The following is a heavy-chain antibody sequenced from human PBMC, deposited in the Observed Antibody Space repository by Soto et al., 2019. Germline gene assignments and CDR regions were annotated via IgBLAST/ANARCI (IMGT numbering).Heavy chain of an antibody. D-gene: IGHD3-9*01. V-gene: IGHV3-74*01. J-gene: IGHJ6*02. CDR2: LNSDGTDT. CDR1: GFSFSSYW. CDR3: ARELTAFGMDV. Sequence: EVQVVESGGGLVQPGGSLRLSCAASGFSFSSYWMHWVRQAPGSGLVWVSRLNSDGTDTDYADSVKGRFTISRDTAKDTLYLQMNSLRTEDTAVYYCARELTAFGMDVWGQGTTVTVSS.